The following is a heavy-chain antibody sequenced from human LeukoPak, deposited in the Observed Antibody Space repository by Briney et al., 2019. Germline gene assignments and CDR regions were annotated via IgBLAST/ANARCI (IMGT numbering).Heavy chain of an antibody. Sequence: ASVKVSCKTSGYTFIDYYVHWKRQAPGQGLEWMGRINPSTGGTDFAQKFQGKVSMTRDTSISTAYMELSRLGSDDTAVYYCATLGEDKTDTPFDYWGQGTLVTVSS. CDR1: GYTFIDYY. CDR3: ATLGEDKTDTPFDY. V-gene: IGHV1-2*06. J-gene: IGHJ4*02. D-gene: IGHD3-16*01. CDR2: INPSTGGT.